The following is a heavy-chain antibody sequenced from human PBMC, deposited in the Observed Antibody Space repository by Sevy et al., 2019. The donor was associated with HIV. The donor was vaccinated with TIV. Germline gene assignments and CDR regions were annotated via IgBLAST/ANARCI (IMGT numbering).Heavy chain of an antibody. CDR2: ISGSRGDT. V-gene: IGHV3-23*01. J-gene: IGHJ6*02. CDR3: AKDAYYYDGSGYSMSQWYYGMDV. CDR1: GFTFSTYA. Sequence: GGSLRLSCAASGFTFSTYAMSRVRQAPGKGLEWVSVISGSRGDTYYAESVKGRFTISRDNSKNTLYLQMNSLRAEDTAVYYCAKDAYYYDGSGYSMSQWYYGMDVWGQGTTVTVSS. D-gene: IGHD3-22*01.